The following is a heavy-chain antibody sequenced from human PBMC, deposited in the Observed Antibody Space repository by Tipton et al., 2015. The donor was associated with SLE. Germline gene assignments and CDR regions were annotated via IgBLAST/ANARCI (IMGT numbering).Heavy chain of an antibody. CDR3: ARSPYYYDSSGYDY. J-gene: IGHJ4*02. V-gene: IGHV4-31*02. Sequence: LRLSCTVSGGSISSSSYYWSWIRQHPGKGLEWIGYIYYSGSTYYNPSLKSRVTISVDTSKNQFSLKLSSVTAADTAAYYCARSPYYYDSSGYDYWGQGTLVTVSS. CDR2: IYYSGST. D-gene: IGHD3-22*01. CDR1: GGSISSSSYY.